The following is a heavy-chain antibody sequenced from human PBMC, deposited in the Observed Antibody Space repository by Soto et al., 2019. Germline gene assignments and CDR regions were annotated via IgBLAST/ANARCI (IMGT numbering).Heavy chain of an antibody. V-gene: IGHV4-39*01. CDR1: GGSIRISSYY. D-gene: IGHD3-22*01. CDR2: IYYSGST. Sequence: SEPLSLTGTVSGGSIRISSYYWGWIRQPPGKGLEWIGSIYYSGSTYYNPSLKSRVTISVDTSKNQFSLKLSSATAADTAVYYCARQGDYDSSGYYLFDYWGQGTLVTVSS. J-gene: IGHJ4*02. CDR3: ARQGDYDSSGYYLFDY.